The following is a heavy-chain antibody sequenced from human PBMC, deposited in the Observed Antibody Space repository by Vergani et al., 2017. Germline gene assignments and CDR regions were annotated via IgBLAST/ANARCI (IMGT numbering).Heavy chain of an antibody. D-gene: IGHD3-22*01. Sequence: QVQLVESGGGLVKPGGSLRLSCAASGFTFSDYYMSWIRQAPGKGLEWVSYISSSSSYTNYADSVKGRFTISRDNSKNTLYLQMNSLRAEDTAVYYCAKYYYDSSGYWEGAFDIWGQGTMVTVSS. CDR3: AKYYYDSSGYWEGAFDI. CDR1: GFTFSDYY. CDR2: ISSSSSYT. V-gene: IGHV3-11*06. J-gene: IGHJ3*02.